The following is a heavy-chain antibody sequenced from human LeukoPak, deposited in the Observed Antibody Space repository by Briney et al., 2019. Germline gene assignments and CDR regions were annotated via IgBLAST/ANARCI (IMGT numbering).Heavy chain of an antibody. CDR2: ISYDGSNK. CDR3: VNNDLRVRGVSHYYYYGMDV. J-gene: IGHJ6*02. Sequence: GGSLRLSCAASGFTFSSYGMHWVRQAPGKGLEWVAVISYDGSNKYYADSVKGRFTISRDNSKNTLYLQMNSLRAEDTAVYYCVNNDLRVRGVSHYYYYGMDVWGQGTTVTVSS. D-gene: IGHD3-10*01. CDR1: GFTFSSYG. V-gene: IGHV3-30*18.